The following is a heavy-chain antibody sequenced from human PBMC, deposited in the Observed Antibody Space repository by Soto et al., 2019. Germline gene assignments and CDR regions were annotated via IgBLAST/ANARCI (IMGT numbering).Heavy chain of an antibody. CDR2: IFYSGST. V-gene: IGHV4-31*03. J-gene: IGHJ4*02. CDR3: ARADSSSTHFDY. CDR1: GGSISSGGYN. Sequence: QVQLQESGPGLAKPSQTLSLTCTVSGGSISSGGYNWSCIRQHPGRGREWIGYIFYSGSTYHNPSLKSRVTISVDTSKNQFSLKLSSVTAADPAVYYCARADSSSTHFDYWGQGTLVTVSS. D-gene: IGHD6-6*01.